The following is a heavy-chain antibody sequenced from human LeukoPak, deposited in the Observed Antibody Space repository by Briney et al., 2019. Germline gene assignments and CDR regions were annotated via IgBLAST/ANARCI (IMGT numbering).Heavy chain of an antibody. D-gene: IGHD6-19*01. J-gene: IGHJ4*02. CDR1: GGSFSGYY. CDR3: ARAIAVAGYYFDY. V-gene: IGHV4-34*01. Sequence: PSETLSLTCAVYGGSFSGYYWSWIRQPPGKGLEWIGEINHSGSTNYNPSLKSRVTISVDTSKNQSSLKLSSVTAADTAVYYCARAIAVAGYYFDYWGQGTLVTVSS. CDR2: INHSGST.